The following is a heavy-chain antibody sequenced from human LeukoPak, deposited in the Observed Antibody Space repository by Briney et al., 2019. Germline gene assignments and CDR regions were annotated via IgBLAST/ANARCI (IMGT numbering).Heavy chain of an antibody. CDR1: GYTFTSCG. CDR3: ARERAVAGAFDI. V-gene: IGHV1-18*01. J-gene: IGHJ3*02. CDR2: SSAYNGNT. Sequence: GAAVKLSCKAAGYTFTSCGIIWVRQAPGQGLEWMGWSSAYNGNTNYAQKLQGRVTMTTDTSTSRAYMELRRLRSDDTAVYYCARERAVAGAFDIWGQGTMVTVSS. D-gene: IGHD6-19*01.